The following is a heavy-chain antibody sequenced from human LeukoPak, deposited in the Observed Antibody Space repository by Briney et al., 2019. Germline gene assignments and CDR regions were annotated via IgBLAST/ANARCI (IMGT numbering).Heavy chain of an antibody. CDR3: ARHDGSGNPLDY. D-gene: IGHD3-10*01. J-gene: IGHJ4*02. CDR2: IDPSDSYA. Sequence: GESLKISCKGSGYSFTSYWISWVRQMPGKGLEWMGRIDPSDSYANYSPSFQGHVTISADKSISTAYLQWSSLKASDTAMYYCARHDGSGNPLDYWGQGTLVTVSS. CDR1: GYSFTSYW. V-gene: IGHV5-10-1*01.